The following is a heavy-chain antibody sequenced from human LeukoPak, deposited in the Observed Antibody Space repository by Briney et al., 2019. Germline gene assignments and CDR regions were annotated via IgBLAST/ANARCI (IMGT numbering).Heavy chain of an antibody. CDR2: ISSSSSYI. Sequence: GGSLRLSCAASGFTFSSYSMNWVRQAPGKGLEWVSSISSSSSYIYYADSVKGRFTISRDNAKNSLYLQMNSLRAEDTAVYYCARSNYYDSSGYYCAGYYFDYWGQGTLVTVSS. CDR1: GFTFSSYS. V-gene: IGHV3-21*01. CDR3: ARSNYYDSSGYYCAGYYFDY. J-gene: IGHJ4*02. D-gene: IGHD3-22*01.